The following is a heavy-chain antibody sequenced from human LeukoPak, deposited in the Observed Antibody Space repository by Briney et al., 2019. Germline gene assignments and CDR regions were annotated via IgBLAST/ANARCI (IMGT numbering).Heavy chain of an antibody. CDR1: GGSISNYY. D-gene: IGHD3-3*01. CDR2: IYTSGNT. CDR3: ARETSWSGSPRFDP. Sequence: SETLSLTCTVSGGSISNYYWSWIRRPAGKGLEWSGRIYTSGNTNYNPSLRSRVTMSVDTSKNQFSLKLSSVTAADTAVYYCARETSWSGSPRFDPWGQGTLVTVSS. J-gene: IGHJ5*02. V-gene: IGHV4-4*07.